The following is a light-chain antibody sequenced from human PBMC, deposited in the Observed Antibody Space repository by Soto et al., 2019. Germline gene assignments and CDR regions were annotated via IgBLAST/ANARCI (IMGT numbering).Light chain of an antibody. CDR1: QGIRND. CDR2: AAS. Sequence: AIQMTQSPSSLSASVGDRVTITCRASQGIRNDLDWYQQKPGKAPKLLIYAASSLHNGVPSRFSGSGSGTDFTLTISSLQPEDFATYYCLQDYIYPYTFGQGTKLEIK. CDR3: LQDYIYPYT. J-gene: IGKJ2*01. V-gene: IGKV1-6*01.